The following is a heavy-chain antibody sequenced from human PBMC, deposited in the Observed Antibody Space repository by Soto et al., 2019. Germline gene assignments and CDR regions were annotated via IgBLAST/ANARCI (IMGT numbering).Heavy chain of an antibody. V-gene: IGHV4-31*03. Sequence: PSETLSLTCTFSGCSISSGGYYLSWIRQHPGKGLEWIGYIYYSGSTYYNPSLKSRVTISVDTSKNQFSLKLSSVTAADTAVYYCARFIPGTGSDYWGQGTLVTVSS. CDR2: IYYSGST. D-gene: IGHD1-20*01. J-gene: IGHJ4*02. CDR3: ARFIPGTGSDY. CDR1: GCSISSGGYY.